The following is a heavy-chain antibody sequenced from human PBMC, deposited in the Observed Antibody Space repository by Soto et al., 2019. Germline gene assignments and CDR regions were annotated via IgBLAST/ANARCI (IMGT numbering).Heavy chain of an antibody. V-gene: IGHV4-30-4*01. CDR1: GGSISTVDYW. CDR3: ARGPSGDKVDS. J-gene: IGHJ4*02. CDR2: SYDGGRT. Sequence: QVQLQESGPGLVKPSQTLSLTCTVSGGSISTVDYWWSWIRQSPDMGLEWNGHSYDGGRTCNNPALESRVTMSVETSKSQLSLTLSSVSAADTAVYYCARGPSGDKVDSWGQGTLVTVSS. D-gene: IGHD7-27*01.